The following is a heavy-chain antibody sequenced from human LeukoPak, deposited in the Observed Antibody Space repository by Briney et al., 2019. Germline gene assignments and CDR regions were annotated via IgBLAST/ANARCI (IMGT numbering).Heavy chain of an antibody. CDR3: ARAGSGSYYYYMDV. D-gene: IGHD3-10*01. V-gene: IGHV1-69*06. Sequence: ASVKVSCKASGGTFSSYAISWVRQAPGQGLEWMGGIIPIFGTANYAQKFQGRVTITADKSTSTAYMELRSLRSDDPAVYYCARAGSGSYYYYMDVWGKGTTVTISS. CDR1: GGTFSSYA. J-gene: IGHJ6*03. CDR2: IIPIFGTA.